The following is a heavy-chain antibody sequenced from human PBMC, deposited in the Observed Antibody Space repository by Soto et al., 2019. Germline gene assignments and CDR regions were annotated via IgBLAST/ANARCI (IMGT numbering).Heavy chain of an antibody. CDR2: INPNSGGT. J-gene: IGHJ5*02. Sequence: WAPVKLYWKAFGYTNTGYYMHWVRQATGQGLEWMGWINPNSGGTNYEQKFQGWVTMTRDTSISTAYMELSRLRADDTAVYYFARDTGITAAGTSWLDPLGQGTLDTVFS. V-gene: IGHV1-2*04. D-gene: IGHD6-13*01. CDR3: ARDTGITAAGTSWLDP. CDR1: GYTNTGYY.